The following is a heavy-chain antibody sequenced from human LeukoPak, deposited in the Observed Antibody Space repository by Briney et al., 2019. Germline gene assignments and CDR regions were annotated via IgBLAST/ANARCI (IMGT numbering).Heavy chain of an antibody. CDR3: ARGGVGATYVGYYFDY. CDR1: GGIFSSYA. CDR2: INPSGGST. V-gene: IGHV1-46*01. D-gene: IGHD1-26*01. Sequence: PWASVKVSCKASGGIFSSYAISWVRQAPGQGLEWMGIINPSGGSTSYAQKFQGRVTMTRDTSTSTVYMELSSLRSEDTAVYYCARGGVGATYVGYYFDYWGQGTLVTVSS. J-gene: IGHJ4*02.